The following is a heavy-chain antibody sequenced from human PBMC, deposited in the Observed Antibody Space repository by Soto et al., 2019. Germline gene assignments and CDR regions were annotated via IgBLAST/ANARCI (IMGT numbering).Heavy chain of an antibody. J-gene: IGHJ4*02. Sequence: GGSLRLSCAASGFTFSNAWMNWVRQAPGKGLEWVGRIKSKTNGGRTDYAEPVKGRFTISRDDSKNTLYLQMNSLKTEEEAAYYCTTVTPGLWFGELLKPVDYWGQGTLVTVSS. CDR2: IKSKTNGGRT. CDR1: GFTFSNAW. CDR3: TTVTPGLWFGELLKPVDY. D-gene: IGHD3-10*01. V-gene: IGHV3-15*07.